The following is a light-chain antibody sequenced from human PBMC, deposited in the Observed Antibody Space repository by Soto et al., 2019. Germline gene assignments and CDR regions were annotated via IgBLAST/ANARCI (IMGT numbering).Light chain of an antibody. CDR2: GNS. Sequence: QSVLTQPPSVSGAPGQRVTISCTGSSSNIGAGYDVHWYQQLPGTAPKLLIYGNSNRPSGFPDRFSGSKSGTSASLAITGLQAEDEAAYYCQSYYCSLSAVVFGGGTKLTVL. CDR1: SSNIGAGYD. J-gene: IGLJ2*01. CDR3: QSYYCSLSAVV. V-gene: IGLV1-40*01.